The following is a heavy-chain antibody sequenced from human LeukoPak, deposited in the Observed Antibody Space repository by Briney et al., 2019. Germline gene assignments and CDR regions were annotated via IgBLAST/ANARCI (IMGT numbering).Heavy chain of an antibody. J-gene: IGHJ4*02. V-gene: IGHV3-30*04. CDR3: ATGRSLDY. CDR1: GFTFSSYA. CDR2: ISYDGSNK. Sequence: PGGSLRLSCAASGFTFSSYAMHWVRQAPGKGLEWVAVISYDGSNKYYADSVKGRFTISRDNSKNTLYLQMNSLRAEDTSMYYCATGRSLDYWGQGTLVTVSS.